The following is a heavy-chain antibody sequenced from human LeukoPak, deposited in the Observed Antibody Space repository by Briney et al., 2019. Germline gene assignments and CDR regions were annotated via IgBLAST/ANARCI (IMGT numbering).Heavy chain of an antibody. D-gene: IGHD5-12*01. CDR1: GFTFSSYA. CDR3: AKSGKPSGYDSIIEADQYFDY. CDR2: ISGTGAST. V-gene: IGHV3-23*01. Sequence: GGSLRLSCAASGFTFSSYAMSWVRQAPGKGLEWVSVISGTGASTYYADSVKGRFTISRDNSKNTLYLQMNSLRAEDTAVYYCAKSGKPSGYDSIIEADQYFDYWGQGALVTVPS. J-gene: IGHJ4*02.